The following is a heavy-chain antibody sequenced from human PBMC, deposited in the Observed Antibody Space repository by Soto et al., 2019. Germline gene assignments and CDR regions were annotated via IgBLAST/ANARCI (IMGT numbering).Heavy chain of an antibody. V-gene: IGHV4-31*03. CDR3: ARGYSSNWFRLDY. CDR2: IYYSGST. CDR1: GGSISSGGYY. D-gene: IGHD6-13*01. Sequence: SETLSLTCTVSGGSISSGGYYWSWIRQHPGKGLEWIGYIYYSGSTYFNPSLKSRLTISVDTSKNQFSLQLSSVTAADTAVYFCARGYSSNWFRLDYWGQGIPVTVSS. J-gene: IGHJ4*02.